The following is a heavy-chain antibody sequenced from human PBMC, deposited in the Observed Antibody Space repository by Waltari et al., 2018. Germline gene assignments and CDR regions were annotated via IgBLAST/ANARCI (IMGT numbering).Heavy chain of an antibody. Sequence: EVQLLESGGGLVQPGGSLRLSCAASGFTFSSYAMSWVRQAPGKGLEWVAAISGSGGSTNYEDAEKGRFTISRDNSKNTLYLQMNSLRAEDTAVYYCAKGGNYDYVWGSYHHNWFDPWGQGTLVTVSS. CDR3: AKGGNYDYVWGSYHHNWFDP. V-gene: IGHV3-23*01. CDR1: GFTFSSYA. D-gene: IGHD3-16*02. J-gene: IGHJ5*02. CDR2: ISGSGGST.